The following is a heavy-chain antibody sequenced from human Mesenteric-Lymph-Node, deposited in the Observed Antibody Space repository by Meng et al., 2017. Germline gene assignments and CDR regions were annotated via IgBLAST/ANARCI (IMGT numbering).Heavy chain of an antibody. V-gene: IGHV1-18*04. J-gene: IGHJ4*02. CDR3: ARGGPNDFWSGYLDY. Sequence: QVQLVQSGAEVKKPGASVKVSCKASGYTFTNYAIQWVRQAPGQGLEWMGWISAYNGNTNYAQKLQGRVTMTTDTSTSTAYMELRSLRSDDTAVYYCARGGPNDFWSGYLDYWGQGTLVTVSS. D-gene: IGHD3-3*01. CDR1: GYTFTNYA. CDR2: ISAYNGNT.